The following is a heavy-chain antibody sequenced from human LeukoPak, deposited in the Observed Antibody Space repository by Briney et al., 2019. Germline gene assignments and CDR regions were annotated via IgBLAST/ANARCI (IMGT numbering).Heavy chain of an antibody. D-gene: IGHD3-22*01. Sequence: SVKVSCKASGGTFSRYAISWVRQAPGQGLEWMGGIIPVLGTANYAQKFQGRVTITADESTSTAYMELSSLRSEDTAVYYCARTETDSSGYWFDPWGQGTLVTVSS. CDR1: GGTFSRYA. CDR3: ARTETDSSGYWFDP. CDR2: IIPVLGTA. J-gene: IGHJ5*02. V-gene: IGHV1-69*13.